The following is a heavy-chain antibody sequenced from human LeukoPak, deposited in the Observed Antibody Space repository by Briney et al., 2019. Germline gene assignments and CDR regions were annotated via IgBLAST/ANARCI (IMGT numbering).Heavy chain of an antibody. CDR1: GGSISSGGYY. Sequence: SETLSLTCTVSGGSISSGGYYWSWIRQHPGKGPEWIGYIYYSGSIYYNPSLKSRVTISVDTSKNQFSLKLNSVTAADTAVYYCARVTGSRGYYYYMDVWGKGTTVSVSS. CDR2: IYYSGSI. CDR3: ARVTGSRGYYYYMDV. V-gene: IGHV4-31*03. D-gene: IGHD3-10*01. J-gene: IGHJ6*03.